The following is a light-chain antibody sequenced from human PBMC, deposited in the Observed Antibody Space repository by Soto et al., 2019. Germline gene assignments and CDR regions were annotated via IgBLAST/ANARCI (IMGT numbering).Light chain of an antibody. J-gene: IGKJ4*01. CDR2: GAS. CDR1: QSVSSN. CDR3: QQYNNWPLT. Sequence: ETVMTQSPATLSVSPGERATLSCSASQSVSSNLAWYQQKPGQAPRLLIYGASTRATGIPARFGGSGSGTEFTLTISSLQSEDFAVYSCQQYNNWPLTFGGGTKVEIK. V-gene: IGKV3-15*01.